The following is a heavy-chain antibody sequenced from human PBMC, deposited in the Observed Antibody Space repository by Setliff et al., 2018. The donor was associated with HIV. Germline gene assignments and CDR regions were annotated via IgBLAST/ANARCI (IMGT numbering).Heavy chain of an antibody. CDR3: ARGGITGSYGYFQQ. D-gene: IGHD1-20*01. CDR1: GYTFISYS. Sequence: VASVKVSCKASGYTFISYSISWVRQAPGQGLEWMGWVAPNSGRTNYAQDFQDRVTMTTDTSSNTAYMELKSLRSDDTAVYYCARGGITGSYGYFQQWGQGTLVTVSS. CDR2: VAPNSGRT. V-gene: IGHV1-18*01. J-gene: IGHJ1*01.